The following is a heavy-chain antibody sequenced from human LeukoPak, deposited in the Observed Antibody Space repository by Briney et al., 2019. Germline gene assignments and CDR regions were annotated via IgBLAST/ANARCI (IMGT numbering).Heavy chain of an antibody. Sequence: GRSLRLSCAASGFTFSSYGMSWVRQAPGKGLEWVSAISGSGGSTYYADSVKGRFTISRDNSKNTLYLQMNSLRAEDTAVYYCAKDLKLYDSSPYDYWGQGTLVTVSS. J-gene: IGHJ4*02. CDR2: ISGSGGST. CDR1: GFTFSSYG. CDR3: AKDLKLYDSSPYDY. D-gene: IGHD3-22*01. V-gene: IGHV3-23*01.